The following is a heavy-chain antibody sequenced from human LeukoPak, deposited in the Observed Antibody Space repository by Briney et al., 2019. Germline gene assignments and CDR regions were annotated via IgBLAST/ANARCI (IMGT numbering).Heavy chain of an antibody. Sequence: NPSETLSLTCTVSGGSISSYYWSWIRQPPGKGLEWIGEINHSGSTNYNPSLKSRVTISVDTSKNQFSLKLSSVTAADTAVYYCARKWFGEFSVFGHKKNYYYYYGMDVWGQGTTVTVSS. D-gene: IGHD3-10*01. CDR3: ARKWFGEFSVFGHKKNYYYYYGMDV. V-gene: IGHV4-34*01. CDR2: INHSGST. J-gene: IGHJ6*02. CDR1: GGSISSYY.